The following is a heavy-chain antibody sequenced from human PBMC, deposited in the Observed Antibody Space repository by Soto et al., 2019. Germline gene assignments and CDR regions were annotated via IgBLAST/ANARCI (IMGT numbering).Heavy chain of an antibody. J-gene: IGHJ4*02. CDR1: GGSISSYY. V-gene: IGHV4-4*07. CDR3: ARGPYCGGDCYSTFFDY. CDR2: IYTSGST. Sequence: SETLSRTCTVSGGSISSYYWSWIRQPAGKGLEWIGRIYTSGSTNYNPSLKSRVTMSVDTSKNQFSLKLSSVTAADTAVYYCARGPYCGGDCYSTFFDYWGQGTLVTVSS. D-gene: IGHD2-21*02.